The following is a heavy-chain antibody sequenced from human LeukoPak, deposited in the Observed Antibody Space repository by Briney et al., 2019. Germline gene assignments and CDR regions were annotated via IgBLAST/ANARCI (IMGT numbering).Heavy chain of an antibody. V-gene: IGHV1-18*01. CDR1: GYTFTSYC. D-gene: IGHD2-15*01. CDR2: ISDYNGNT. J-gene: IGHJ6*02. CDR3: ARDSIGYCRGGSCNGYYYYGMDV. Sequence: GASVTVSCMASGYTFTSYCIRWVRQAPGQGLEWMGWISDYNGNTNYAQMLQGRVTMTTDTSTITAYMELRSLRSDDTAVYYCARDSIGYCRGGSCNGYYYYGMDVWGQGTTVTVSS.